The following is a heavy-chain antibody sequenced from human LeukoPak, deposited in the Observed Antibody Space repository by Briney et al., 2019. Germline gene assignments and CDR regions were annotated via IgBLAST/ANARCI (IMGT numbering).Heavy chain of an antibody. Sequence: PSETLSLTCTVSGGSIGNYFWSWIRQPAGKGLEWIGRIYTSGNTNYSPSLKSRVTISVDTSQRQLSLRLTSVTAADTAVYYCARVGSGSHFDYWGQGTLVAVSS. CDR3: ARVGSGSHFDY. D-gene: IGHD5-12*01. CDR2: IYTSGNT. J-gene: IGHJ4*02. V-gene: IGHV4-4*07. CDR1: GGSIGNYF.